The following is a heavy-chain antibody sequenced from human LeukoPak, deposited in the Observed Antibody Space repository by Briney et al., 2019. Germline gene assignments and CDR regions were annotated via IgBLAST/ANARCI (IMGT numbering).Heavy chain of an antibody. V-gene: IGHV1-8*02. CDR1: GGTFSSYA. Sequence: ASVKVSCKASGGTFSSYAINWVRQATGQGLEWMGWMNPNSGNTGYAQKFQGRVTMTRNTSISTAYMELSSLRSEDTAVYYCARVQSSSWYGYWGQGTLVTVSS. CDR2: MNPNSGNT. D-gene: IGHD6-13*01. J-gene: IGHJ4*02. CDR3: ARVQSSSWYGY.